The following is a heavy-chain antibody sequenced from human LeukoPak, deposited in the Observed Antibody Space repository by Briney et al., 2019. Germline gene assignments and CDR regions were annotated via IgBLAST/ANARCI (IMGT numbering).Heavy chain of an antibody. Sequence: SETLSLTCTVSGGSISSYYWSWIRQPAGKGLEWIGRIYTSGSTNYNPSLKSRATMSVDTSKNQFSLKLSSVTAADTAVYYCARGPTYSSSSGIDYWGQGTLVTVSS. D-gene: IGHD6-6*01. V-gene: IGHV4-4*07. J-gene: IGHJ4*02. CDR2: IYTSGST. CDR3: ARGPTYSSSSGIDY. CDR1: GGSISSYY.